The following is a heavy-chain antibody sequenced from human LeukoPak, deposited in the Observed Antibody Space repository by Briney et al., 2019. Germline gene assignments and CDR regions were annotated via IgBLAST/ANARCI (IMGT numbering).Heavy chain of an antibody. D-gene: IGHD3-10*02. CDR1: GGSISSYY. V-gene: IGHV4-59*01. J-gene: IGHJ4*02. CDR3: ARIVRGVNKYYFDY. CDR2: IYYSGST. Sequence: SETLSLTCTVSGGSISSYYWSWIRQPPGKGLEWIGYIYYSGSTSYNPSLKSRVTISVDTSKKQFSLKLSSVTAADTAFYYCARIVRGVNKYYFDYWGQGTLVTVSS.